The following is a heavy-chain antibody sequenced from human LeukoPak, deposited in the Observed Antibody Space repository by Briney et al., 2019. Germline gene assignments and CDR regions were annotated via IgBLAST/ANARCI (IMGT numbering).Heavy chain of an antibody. V-gene: IGHV1-18*01. CDR1: GYTFTSYG. D-gene: IGHD6-13*01. CDR3: ARDFHTAWGFRAAAGNFDY. Sequence: GASVKVSCKASGYTFTSYGISWVRQAPGQGLEWMGWISAYNGNTNYAQKLQGRVTITTDTSTSTAYMELRSLRSDDTAVYYCARDFHTAWGFRAAAGNFDYWGQGTLVTVSS. CDR2: ISAYNGNT. J-gene: IGHJ4*02.